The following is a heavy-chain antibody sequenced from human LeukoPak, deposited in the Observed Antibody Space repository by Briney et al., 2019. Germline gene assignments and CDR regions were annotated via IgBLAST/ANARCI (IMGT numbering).Heavy chain of an antibody. CDR2: ISSSSSYI. V-gene: IGHV3-21*01. D-gene: IGHD3-10*01. CDR3: AKARGIHYYFDY. Sequence: GGSLRLSCAASGLIFSNYNMNWVRQAPGKGLEWVSSISSSSSYIYYADSVKGRFTISRDNAKDSLYLQMDSLRAEDTAVYYCAKARGIHYYFDYWGQGTLVTVSS. CDR1: GLIFSNYN. J-gene: IGHJ4*02.